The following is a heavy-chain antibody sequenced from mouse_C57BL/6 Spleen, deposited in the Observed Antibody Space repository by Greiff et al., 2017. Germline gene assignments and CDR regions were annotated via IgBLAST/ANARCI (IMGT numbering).Heavy chain of an antibody. V-gene: IGHV1-82*01. CDR3: ASGGWERFAY. CDR1: GYAFSSSW. D-gene: IGHD4-1*01. J-gene: IGHJ3*01. CDR2: IYPGDGDT. Sequence: QVQLQQSGPELVKPGASVKISCKASGYAFSSSWMNWVKQRPGKGLEWIGRIYPGDGDTNYNGKFKGKATLTADKSAVTAYMERSSLTSEGSAVYFCASGGWERFAYRGQGTLVSVSA.